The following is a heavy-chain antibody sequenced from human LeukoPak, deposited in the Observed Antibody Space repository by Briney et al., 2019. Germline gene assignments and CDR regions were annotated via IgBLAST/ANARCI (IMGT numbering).Heavy chain of an antibody. CDR3: ASSAATKGDWFDP. CDR1: GGSISSGGYS. J-gene: IGHJ5*02. CDR2: IYHSGST. Sequence: SETLSLTCAVSGGSISSGGYSWSWIRQLPGKGLEWIGYIYHSGSTYYNPSLKSRVTISVDRSKNQFSLKLSSVTAADTAVYYCASSAATKGDWFDPWGQGTLVTVSS. V-gene: IGHV4-30-2*01. D-gene: IGHD2-15*01.